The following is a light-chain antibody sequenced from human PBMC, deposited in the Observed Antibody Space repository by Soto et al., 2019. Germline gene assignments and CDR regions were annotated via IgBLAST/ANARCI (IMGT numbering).Light chain of an antibody. CDR3: AAWDAGVIGPA. V-gene: IGLV1-47*01. Sequence: QSVLTQPPSASGTPGQRVTISCSGSSSNIGSKYVYWYQQLPGTAPKLLMYRNNQRPSGVPDRFSGSKSGTSASLAISGLRSEDEADYYCAAWDAGVIGPAFGGGTKLTVL. CDR1: SSNIGSKY. J-gene: IGLJ2*01. CDR2: RNN.